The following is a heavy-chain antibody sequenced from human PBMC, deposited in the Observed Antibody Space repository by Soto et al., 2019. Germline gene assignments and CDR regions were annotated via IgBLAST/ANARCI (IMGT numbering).Heavy chain of an antibody. D-gene: IGHD1-1*01. CDR2: IVPMINTV. V-gene: IGHV1-69*08. CDR3: ALRTGNWNPLAD. CDR1: GGTTSSYT. J-gene: IGHJ4*02. Sequence: QVQLVQPGAEVEKPGSSVKVSCKASGGTTSSYTISWVRQSPGQGLEWMGNIVPMINTVDYAQKFQGRVTITADKSTRTVYMELSSLKSEDTAVYFCALRTGNWNPLADWGQGTLVTVSS.